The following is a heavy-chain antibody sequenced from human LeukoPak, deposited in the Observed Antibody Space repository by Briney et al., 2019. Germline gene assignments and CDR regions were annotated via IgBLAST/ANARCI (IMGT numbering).Heavy chain of an antibody. Sequence: GGSLRLSCAASGFTFSDYYMSWIRQAPGKGLEWVSYISSSGSTIYYADSVKGRFTISRDNAKKSLLLQMNSLGVEDTAVYYCKSGGASPGSLDYWGQGALVTVSS. V-gene: IGHV3-11*04. CDR2: ISSSGSTI. J-gene: IGHJ4*02. CDR3: KSGGASPGSLDY. D-gene: IGHD1-26*01. CDR1: GFTFSDYY.